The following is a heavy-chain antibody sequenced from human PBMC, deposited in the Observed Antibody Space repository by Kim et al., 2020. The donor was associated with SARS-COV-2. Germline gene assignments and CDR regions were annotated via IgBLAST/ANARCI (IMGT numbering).Heavy chain of an antibody. Sequence: SPAPEKGRFTLSRDNSKNTLYLQMNSLRAEDTAVYYRARGVTMVRGAFDIWGQGTMVTVSS. V-gene: IGHV3-30*01. D-gene: IGHD3-10*01. CDR3: ARGVTMVRGAFDI. J-gene: IGHJ3*02.